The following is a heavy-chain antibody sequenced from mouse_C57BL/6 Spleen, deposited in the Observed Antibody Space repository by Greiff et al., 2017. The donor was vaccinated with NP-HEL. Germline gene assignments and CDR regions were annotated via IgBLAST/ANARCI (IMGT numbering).Heavy chain of an antibody. D-gene: IGHD2-5*01. V-gene: IGHV14-4*01. CDR3: TTAVTGYYYAMDY. CDR2: IDPENGDT. CDR1: GFNIKDDY. Sequence: VQLQQSGAELVRPGASVKLSCTASGFNIKDDYMHWVKQRPEQGLEWIGWIDPENGDTEYASKFQGKATITADTSSNTAYLQLSSLTSEDTAVYYCTTAVTGYYYAMDYWGQGTSVTVSS. J-gene: IGHJ4*01.